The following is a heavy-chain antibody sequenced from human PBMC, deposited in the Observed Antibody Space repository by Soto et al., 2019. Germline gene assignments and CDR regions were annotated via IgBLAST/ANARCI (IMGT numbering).Heavy chain of an antibody. CDR2: IIPIFGTA. CDR3: ARGCVLGIVLVPAALHGMDV. J-gene: IGHJ6*02. CDR1: GGTFCSYA. V-gene: IGHV1-69*12. D-gene: IGHD2-2*03. Sequence: QVQLVQSGAEVKKPGSSVKVSCKASGGTFCSYAISWVRQAPGQGLEWMGGIIPIFGTANYAQKFQGRVTITADQSTSTAYMELSSLRSEDTAVYYCARGCVLGIVLVPAALHGMDVWGQGTTVTVSS.